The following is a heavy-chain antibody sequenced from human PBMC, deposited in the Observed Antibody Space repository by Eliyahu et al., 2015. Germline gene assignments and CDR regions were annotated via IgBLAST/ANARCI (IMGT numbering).Heavy chain of an antibody. Sequence: QVQLVESGGGVVQPGRSLRLSCAASGVTFSSYGMHWVRQAPGKGLEWVAVISYDGSNKYYADSVKGRFTISRDNSKNTLYLQMNSLRAEDTAVYYCAKDLGSTSSLPPTGWDYYYYYGMDVWGQGTTVTVSS. CDR1: GVTFSSYG. D-gene: IGHD2-2*01. V-gene: IGHV3-30*18. J-gene: IGHJ6*02. CDR3: AKDLGSTSSLPPTGWDYYYYYGMDV. CDR2: ISYDGSNK.